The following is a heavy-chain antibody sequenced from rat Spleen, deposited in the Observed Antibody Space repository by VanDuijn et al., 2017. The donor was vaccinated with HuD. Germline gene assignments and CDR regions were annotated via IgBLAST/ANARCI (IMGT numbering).Heavy chain of an antibody. D-gene: IGHD1-2*01. CDR2: INYDGSST. Sequence: EVQLVESDGGLVQPGRSLKLSCAASEFTFSSFAMAWVRQAPKKGLEWVATINYDGSSTFYRDSVRDRFTISRDNAKNTLYLQMDSLRSEDTATYYCARGLYSSYIYGVMDAWGQGASVTVSS. CDR1: EFTFSSFA. J-gene: IGHJ4*01. V-gene: IGHV5-17*01. CDR3: ARGLYSSYIYGVMDA.